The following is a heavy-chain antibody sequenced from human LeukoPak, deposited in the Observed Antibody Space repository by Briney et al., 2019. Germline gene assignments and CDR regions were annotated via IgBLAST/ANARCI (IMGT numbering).Heavy chain of an antibody. CDR2: INPNSGGT. CDR1: GYTFSGYY. D-gene: IGHD2-2*01. CDR3: ARDRKDCSSTSCYVWFDP. V-gene: IGHV1-2*02. J-gene: IGHJ5*02. Sequence: ASMKVSCKASGYTFSGYYMHWVRHAPGQGLEWMGWINPNSGGTNYAQKFQGRVTMTRDTSISTAYMELSRLRSDDTAVYYCARDRKDCSSTSCYVWFDPWGQGTLVTVSS.